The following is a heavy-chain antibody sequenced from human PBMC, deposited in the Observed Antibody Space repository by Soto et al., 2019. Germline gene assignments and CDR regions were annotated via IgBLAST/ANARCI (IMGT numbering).Heavy chain of an antibody. V-gene: IGHV3-53*01. CDR3: TRGDVSLDV. D-gene: IGHD3-10*01. J-gene: IGHJ6*02. CDR2: IYSGGST. CDR1: GFTVSTKY. Sequence: GGSLRLSCAASGFTVSTKYMSWVRQAPGKGLEWVSVIYSGGSTFYADSVKGRFTISRDNSKNTLFLQMNSLRAEDTAMYYCTRGDVSLDVWGQGTTVTVSS.